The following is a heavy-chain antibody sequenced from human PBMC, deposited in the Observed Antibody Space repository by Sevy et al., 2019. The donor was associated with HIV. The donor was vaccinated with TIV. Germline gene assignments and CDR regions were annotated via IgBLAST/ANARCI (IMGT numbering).Heavy chain of an antibody. CDR3: ASGVYYGLGSYHS. J-gene: IGHJ4*02. D-gene: IGHD3-10*01. CDR2: IYYNGRA. CDR1: GGSVSNGRYY. Sequence: SETLSLTCTVSGGSVSNGRYYWSWIRQSPGKGLEWNGYIYYNGRANQNPSLKSRVTISLDTSKNRVSLRLRSVTAADTAVYYCASGVYYGLGSYHSWGQGTLVTVSS. V-gene: IGHV4-61*01.